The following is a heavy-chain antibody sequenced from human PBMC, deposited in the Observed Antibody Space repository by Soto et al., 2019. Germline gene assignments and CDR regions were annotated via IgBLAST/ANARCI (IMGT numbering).Heavy chain of an antibody. CDR2: IKQDGSEK. CDR3: ARDGVLAAELFDY. J-gene: IGHJ4*02. CDR1: GFTFSSYW. D-gene: IGHD6-13*01. V-gene: IGHV3-7*03. Sequence: GSLRLSCAASGFTFSSYWMSWVRQAPGKGLEWVANIKQDGSEKYYVDSVKGRFTISRDNAKNSLYLQMNSLRAEDTAVYYCARDGVLAAELFDYWGQGTLVTVSS.